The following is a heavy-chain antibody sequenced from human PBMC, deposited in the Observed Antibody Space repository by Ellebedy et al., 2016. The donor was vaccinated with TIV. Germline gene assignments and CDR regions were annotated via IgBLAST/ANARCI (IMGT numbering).Heavy chain of an antibody. D-gene: IGHD1-26*01. V-gene: IGHV3-33*01. CDR1: GFTFSSHA. CDR2: IWFDGSNT. Sequence: GASLKISCAASGFTFSSHAMHCVRQAPGKGLEWISVIWFDGSNTYYGDSVKGRFTISRDNSKNTVYLQMNRMTVEDTAVYYCARDFGMEGYYFDYWGQGTLVTVSS. CDR3: ARDFGMEGYYFDY. J-gene: IGHJ4*02.